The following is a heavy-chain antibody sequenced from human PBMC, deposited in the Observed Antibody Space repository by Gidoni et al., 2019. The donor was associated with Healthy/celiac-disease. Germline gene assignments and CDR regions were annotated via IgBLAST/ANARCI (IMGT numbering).Heavy chain of an antibody. Sequence: QVQLVQSGAEVKKPGASVKVSCKVSGYTLTELSIHWVRQAPGKGLEWMGGFDPEDGETIYAQKFQGRVTMTEDTSTDTAYMELSSLRSEDTAVYYCATGDSSVGPRYYYYYGMDVWGQGTTVTVSS. CDR1: GYTLTELS. V-gene: IGHV1-24*01. J-gene: IGHJ6*02. CDR2: FDPEDGET. D-gene: IGHD3-22*01. CDR3: ATGDSSVGPRYYYYYGMDV.